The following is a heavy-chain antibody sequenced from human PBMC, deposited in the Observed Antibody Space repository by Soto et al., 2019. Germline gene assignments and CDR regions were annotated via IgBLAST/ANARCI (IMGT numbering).Heavy chain of an antibody. CDR3: ARGSTTEKVDS. J-gene: IGHJ4*02. CDR2: INHSGST. CDR1: GGSISSSSYY. Sequence: SETLSLTCTVSGGSISSSSYYWGWIRQPPGKGLEWIGEINHSGSTNYNPSLKSRVTISADTSMNQFSLALTSVTAADTAMYYCARGSTTEKVDSWGQGILVTVSS. V-gene: IGHV4-39*07.